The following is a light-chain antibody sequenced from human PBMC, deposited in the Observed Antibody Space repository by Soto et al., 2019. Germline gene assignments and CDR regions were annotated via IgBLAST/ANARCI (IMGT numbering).Light chain of an antibody. J-gene: IGKJ1*01. Sequence: MTQTASTLSVYVGDRVTITCRASQSISSWLAWYQQKPGKAPKLLIYKASTLKSGVPSRFSGSGSGTEYTLTISCLQPDDFAPYYCQHSNSYSEGFAQGTKVDIK. CDR3: QHSNSYSEG. CDR2: KAS. CDR1: QSISSW. V-gene: IGKV1-5*03.